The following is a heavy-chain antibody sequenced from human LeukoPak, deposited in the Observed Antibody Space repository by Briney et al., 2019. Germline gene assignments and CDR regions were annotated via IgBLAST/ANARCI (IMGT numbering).Heavy chain of an antibody. Sequence: GESLKISCKGYGYSFPSYWIGWVRQMPGKGLEWMGIIYPGDSDTRYSPSFQGQVTISADKSISTAYLQWSSLKASDTAMYYCARCYGDYGGTLDYWGRGTLVSVSS. CDR1: GYSFPSYW. J-gene: IGHJ4*02. V-gene: IGHV5-51*01. D-gene: IGHD4-17*01. CDR2: IYPGDSDT. CDR3: ARCYGDYGGTLDY.